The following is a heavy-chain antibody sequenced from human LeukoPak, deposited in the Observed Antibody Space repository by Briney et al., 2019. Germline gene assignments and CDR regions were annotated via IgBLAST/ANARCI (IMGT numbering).Heavy chain of an antibody. CDR2: ISGSGGST. CDR1: GFTFSSYA. Sequence: GGSLRLSCAASGFTFSSYAMSWVRQAPGKGLEWVSAISGSGGSTYYADSVKGRFTISRDNSKNTLYLQMNSLRAEDTAVYYCAKDKLLRFGELLPFDPWGQGTLVTVSS. V-gene: IGHV3-23*01. J-gene: IGHJ5*02. D-gene: IGHD3-10*01. CDR3: AKDKLLRFGELLPFDP.